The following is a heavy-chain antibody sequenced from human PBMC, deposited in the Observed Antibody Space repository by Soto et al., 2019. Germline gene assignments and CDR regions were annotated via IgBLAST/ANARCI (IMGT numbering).Heavy chain of an antibody. J-gene: IGHJ5*02. V-gene: IGHV1-8*01. CDR1: GYTFTDYD. Sequence: QEQLVQSGAEVKKPGASVKVSCKTSGYTFTDYDLNWVRQATGQGLEWIGWMNPNSGETGYAQKSQGRVTMTRSASLSTAYLELSSLRSEDTAVYYCARVAVAARPRWYNWFDPWGQGTLVTVSS. CDR3: ARVAVAARPRWYNWFDP. CDR2: MNPNSGET. D-gene: IGHD2-15*01.